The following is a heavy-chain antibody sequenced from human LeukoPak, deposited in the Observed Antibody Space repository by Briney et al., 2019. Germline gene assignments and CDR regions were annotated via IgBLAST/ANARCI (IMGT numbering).Heavy chain of an antibody. J-gene: IGHJ6*03. CDR2: IYHSGST. V-gene: IGHV4-4*02. D-gene: IGHD6-19*01. CDR1: GGSISSSNW. Sequence: KPSETLSLTCNVSGGSISSSNWWSWVRQPPGKGLEWIGEIYHSGSTDYNPSLKSRVTISVDKSKNQFSLKLSSVTAADTAVYYCARETSQYSSGWYPGSYYYMDVWGKGTRVTVSS. CDR3: ARETSQYSSGWYPGSYYYMDV.